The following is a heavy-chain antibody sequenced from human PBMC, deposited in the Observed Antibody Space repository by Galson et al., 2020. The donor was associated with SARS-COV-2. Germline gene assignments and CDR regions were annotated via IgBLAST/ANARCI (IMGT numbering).Heavy chain of an antibody. V-gene: IGHV3-23*01. J-gene: IGHJ6*02. CDR3: AKRRKRRGAVAGYYYDYAMDV. CDR2: ISGSGGVA. D-gene: IGHD1-26*01. Sequence: QAGGSLRLSCAASGFTFSNYSMNWVRQAPGKGLEWVSGISGSGGVAYYANSVKGRFTISRDNSKNTLYLQMNSLRAEDTAVYYCAKRRKRRGAVAGYYYDYAMDVWGQGTTVTVSS. CDR1: GFTFSNYS.